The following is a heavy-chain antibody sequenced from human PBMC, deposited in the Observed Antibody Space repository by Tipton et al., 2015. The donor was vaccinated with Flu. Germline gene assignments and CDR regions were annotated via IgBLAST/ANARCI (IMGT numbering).Heavy chain of an antibody. CDR3: ARGLPVAAAQWFDP. CDR2: VHQTGST. V-gene: IGHV4-38-2*01. CDR1: GDSIGSRYY. J-gene: IGHJ5*02. D-gene: IGHD2-15*01. Sequence: LRLSCSVSGDSIGSRYYWAWIRQPPGKGLEWIGNVHQTGSTYYNPSLTSRVTIAVDRPRNQFSLRLTSVTAADTAMYYCARGLPVAAAQWFDPWGQGTLVTVSS.